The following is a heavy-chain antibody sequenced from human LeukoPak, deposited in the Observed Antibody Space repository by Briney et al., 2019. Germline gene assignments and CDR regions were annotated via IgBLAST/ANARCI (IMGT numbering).Heavy chain of an antibody. D-gene: IGHD6-19*01. V-gene: IGHV1-8*02. CDR2: MNPNSGNT. J-gene: IGHJ4*02. CDR3: ARHVEGSGSFIDY. Sequence: ASVKVSCKASGYTFTGYGISWVRQATGQGLEWMGWMNPNSGNTGYAQKFQGRVTMTRNTSISTAYMGLSSLRSEDTAVYYCARHVEGSGSFIDYWGQGTLVTVSS. CDR1: GYTFTGYG.